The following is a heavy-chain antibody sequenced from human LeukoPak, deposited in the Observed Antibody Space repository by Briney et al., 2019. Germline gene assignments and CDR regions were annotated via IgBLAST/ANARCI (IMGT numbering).Heavy chain of an antibody. V-gene: IGHV3-23*01. J-gene: IGHJ6*03. CDR3: AKLGGQELHNYYVAV. CDR2: IIDSGEST. Sequence: GGSLRLSCGASGFTFSRYAMMWVRPAAGKELEWVSGIIDSGESTYYANFAKGRFTISRDNSNNTLYLQMNSLRAEDTAVYYCAKLGGQELHNYYVAVCGKGTTVAVSS. D-gene: IGHD3-16*01. CDR1: GFTFSRYA.